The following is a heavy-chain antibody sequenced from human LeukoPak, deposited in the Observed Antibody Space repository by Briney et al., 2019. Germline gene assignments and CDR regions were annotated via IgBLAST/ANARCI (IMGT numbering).Heavy chain of an antibody. D-gene: IGHD1-26*01. CDR2: IRYDGSNK. V-gene: IGHV3-30*02. CDR1: GFTFSSYG. Sequence: GGSLRLSCAASGFTFSSYGMHWVRQAPGKGLEWVAFIRYDGSNKYYADSVKGRFTISRDNSKNTLYLQMNSLRAEDTAVYYCAKPGSYYVNPYYYYYMDVWGEGTTVTVSS. J-gene: IGHJ6*03. CDR3: AKPGSYYVNPYYYYYMDV.